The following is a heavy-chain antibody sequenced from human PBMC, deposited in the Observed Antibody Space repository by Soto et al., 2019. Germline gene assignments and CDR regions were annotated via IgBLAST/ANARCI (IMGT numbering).Heavy chain of an antibody. J-gene: IGHJ4*02. V-gene: IGHV3-30*03. CDR2: ISYDGTKT. Sequence: QVQLVESGGGVVQPGRSLRVSCAASGFTFSIYAMHWVRQAPGTGLEWVAVISYDGTKTYYADSVKGRFTISRDNSKNTVYLQMNSLRDEDTAVYYCARRGSGSYYDYWGQGTLVTVSS. CDR3: ARRGSGSYYDY. CDR1: GFTFSIYA. D-gene: IGHD1-26*01.